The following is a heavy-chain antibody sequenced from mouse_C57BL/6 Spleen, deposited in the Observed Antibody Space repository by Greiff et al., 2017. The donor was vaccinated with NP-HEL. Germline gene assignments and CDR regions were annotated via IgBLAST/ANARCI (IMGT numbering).Heavy chain of an antibody. Sequence: EVQRVESGGGLVKPGGSLKLSCAASGFTFSSYTMSWVRQTPEKRLEWVATISGGGGNTYYPDSVKGRFTISRDNAKNTLYLQMSSLRSEDTALYYCARGGYYRAMDDWGQGTSVTVSS. J-gene: IGHJ4*01. CDR2: ISGGGGNT. CDR3: ARGGYYRAMDD. D-gene: IGHD2-3*01. V-gene: IGHV5-9*01. CDR1: GFTFSSYT.